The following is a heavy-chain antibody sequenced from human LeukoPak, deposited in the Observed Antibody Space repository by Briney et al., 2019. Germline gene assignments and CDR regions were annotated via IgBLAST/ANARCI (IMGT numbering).Heavy chain of an antibody. CDR3: ARSPYSSSWYGAFDI. V-gene: IGHV3-30*04. CDR2: ISYDGSNK. D-gene: IGHD6-13*01. J-gene: IGHJ3*02. CDR1: GFTFSSYA. Sequence: GGSLRLSCAASGFTFSSYAMRWVRQAPGKGLEWGAVISYDGSNKYYADSVKGRFTISRDNSKNTLYLQMNSLRAEDTAVYYCARSPYSSSWYGAFDIWGQGTMVTVSS.